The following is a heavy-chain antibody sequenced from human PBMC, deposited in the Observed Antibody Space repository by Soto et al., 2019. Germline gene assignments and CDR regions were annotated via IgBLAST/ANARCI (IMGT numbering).Heavy chain of an antibody. V-gene: IGHV1-69*12. J-gene: IGHJ6*02. Sequence: QIQLVQSGAEVKKPGSSVKVSCKASGGTFSSYAISWVRQAPGHGLEWMGGIIPIFGTANYAQKFQGRVQMTADESTSTAYMGQRSRRTEATAVVYGASRTIFSRWTHSYYYGMDVWGQGSTVTVSS. CDR2: IIPIFGTA. CDR3: ASRTIFSRWTHSYYYGMDV. D-gene: IGHD3-3*01. CDR1: GGTFSSYA.